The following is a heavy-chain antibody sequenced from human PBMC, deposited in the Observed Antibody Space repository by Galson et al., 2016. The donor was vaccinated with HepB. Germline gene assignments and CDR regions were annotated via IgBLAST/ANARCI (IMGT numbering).Heavy chain of an antibody. D-gene: IGHD2-21*02. Sequence: SVKVSCKASGYTFINYYLHWVRQAPGQGLEWMGLINPNGGSPSFTQKFQGRVTMTRDTSTSTIYMELNSLRSEDTAMYYCARTSHPYCGGGDCYIWGMDVWGQGTTVTVSS. J-gene: IGHJ6*02. CDR2: INPNGGSP. CDR1: GYTFINYY. CDR3: ARTSHPYCGGGDCYIWGMDV. V-gene: IGHV1-46*01.